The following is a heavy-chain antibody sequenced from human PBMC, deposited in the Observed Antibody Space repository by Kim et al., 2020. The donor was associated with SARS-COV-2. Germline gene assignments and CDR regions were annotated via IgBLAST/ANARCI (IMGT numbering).Heavy chain of an antibody. V-gene: IGHV4-59*01. Sequence: NYNTSLKSRVTISVDTSKTQCSLRLSSVTAADTAVYYWARVYVAAGWFDPWGQGTLVTVSS. D-gene: IGHD6-13*01. J-gene: IGHJ5*02. CDR3: ARVYVAAGWFDP.